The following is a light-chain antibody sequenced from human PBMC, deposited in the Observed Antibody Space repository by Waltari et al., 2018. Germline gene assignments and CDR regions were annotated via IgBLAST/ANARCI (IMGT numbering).Light chain of an antibody. CDR1: TSDVGGSTF. J-gene: IGLJ2*01. CDR3: SSYTSSRNVI. V-gene: IGLV2-14*01. CDR2: EVN. Sequence: QSALTQPASVSGSPGQSITISCPGTTSDVGGSTFFPWYQQLPGKTPKLIIYEVNNRPSGVSNRFSGSKSGNTASLTISGLQAEDEADYYCSSYTSSRNVIFGGGTMLSVL.